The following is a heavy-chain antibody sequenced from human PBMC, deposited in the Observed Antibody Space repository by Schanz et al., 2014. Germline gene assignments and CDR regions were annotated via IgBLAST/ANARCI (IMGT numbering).Heavy chain of an antibody. CDR1: GFTFRSYA. J-gene: IGHJ3*01. Sequence: VQLVESGGGVVQPGGSLRLSCAASGFTFRSYAMSWVRQAPGKGLEWVSVISGSGDHTHYADSVKGRFTISRDSSKNTLFLQMNSLRPEDTALYFCARDEGRDGYNLAFDVWGQGTLVTVSS. V-gene: IGHV3-23*04. D-gene: IGHD5-12*01. CDR2: ISGSGDHT. CDR3: ARDEGRDGYNLAFDV.